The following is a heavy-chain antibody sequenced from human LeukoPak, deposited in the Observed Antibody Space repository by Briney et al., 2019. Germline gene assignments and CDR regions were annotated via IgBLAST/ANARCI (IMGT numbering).Heavy chain of an antibody. CDR1: GGSFSGYY. D-gene: IGHD4-17*01. CDR2: INHSGST. CDR3: ARGHDYGDYPPRLNLDY. J-gene: IGHJ4*02. Sequence: NTSETLSLTCAVYGGSFSGYYWSWIRQPPGKGLEWIGEINHSGSTNYNPSLKSRVTISVDTSKNQFSLKLSSVTAADTAVYYCARGHDYGDYPPRLNLDYWGQGTLVTVSS. V-gene: IGHV4-34*01.